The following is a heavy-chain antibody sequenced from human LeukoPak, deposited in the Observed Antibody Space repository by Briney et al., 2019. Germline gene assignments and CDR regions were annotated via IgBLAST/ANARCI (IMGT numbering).Heavy chain of an antibody. CDR3: ARHQRGSCTSTSCYEFDN. J-gene: IGHJ4*02. V-gene: IGHV4-59*08. CDR2: IYYSGNT. Sequence: PSETLSLTCTVSGGSLSRYYWSWIRQPPGKGLEWIAYIYYSGNTNYNLCLKSRVTISIDTSKNQFSLILSSVTAADTAVYYCARHQRGSCTSTSCYEFDNWGQGTLVTVSS. CDR1: GGSLSRYY. D-gene: IGHD2-2*01.